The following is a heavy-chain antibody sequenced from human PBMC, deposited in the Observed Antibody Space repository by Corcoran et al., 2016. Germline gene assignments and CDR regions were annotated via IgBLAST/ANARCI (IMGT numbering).Heavy chain of an antibody. CDR3: PRDRYYYGSGNYFFDF. J-gene: IGHJ4*02. CDR2: ISYSGST. V-gene: IGHV4-61*01. Sequence: QVQLQESGPGLVKPSETLSLTCTLSGGSVSSDSYYWSWIRQPPGKGLEWIGYISYSGSTDYNPSLKSRVTISVDTSKNQVSLKLSSVTAAETAVYYCPRDRYYYGSGNYFFDFWGQGTLVTVSS. CDR1: GGSVSSDSYY. D-gene: IGHD3-10*01.